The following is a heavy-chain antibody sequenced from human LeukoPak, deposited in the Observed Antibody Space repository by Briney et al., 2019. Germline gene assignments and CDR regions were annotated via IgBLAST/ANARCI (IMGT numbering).Heavy chain of an antibody. CDR1: GFTFSSYS. CDR2: ISSSSSTI. Sequence: PGGSLRLSCAASGFTFSSYSMNWVRQAPGKGLEWVSYISSSSSTIYYADSVKGRFTISRDNAKNSLYLQMNSLRAEDTAVYYCARPSWVAVAGSSYYGMDVWGQGTTVTVSS. CDR3: ARPSWVAVAGSSYYGMDV. V-gene: IGHV3-48*04. D-gene: IGHD6-19*01. J-gene: IGHJ6*02.